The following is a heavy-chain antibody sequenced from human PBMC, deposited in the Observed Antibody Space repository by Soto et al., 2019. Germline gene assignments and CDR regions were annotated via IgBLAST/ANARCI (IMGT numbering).Heavy chain of an antibody. V-gene: IGHV3-64*01. CDR2: ISSNSGGST. D-gene: IGHD3-10*02. CDR1: GFTFSSYA. Sequence: PGGSLRLSCAASGFTFSSYAFHWVRQAPGKGLESVSVISSNSGGSTSYANSVEGRSTISRDNSRNTLYLQMGSLRPEDTAVYYCARVFETLDYWGQGTPVTVSS. CDR3: ARVFETLDY. J-gene: IGHJ4*02.